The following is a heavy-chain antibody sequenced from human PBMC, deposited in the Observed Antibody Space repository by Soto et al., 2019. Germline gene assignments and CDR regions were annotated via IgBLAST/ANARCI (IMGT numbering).Heavy chain of an antibody. J-gene: IGHJ4*02. Sequence: GGSLRLSCAASGFTFSSYAMSWDRQAPGKGMEWVAAISSSGGSTYYADSVKGRFTISRDNSKNTLYLQMNSLRAEDAAVYYCAKDLVGSNADYFDYWGQGTLVTVSS. CDR3: AKDLVGSNADYFDY. D-gene: IGHD2-15*01. CDR1: GFTFSSYA. V-gene: IGHV3-23*01. CDR2: ISSSGGST.